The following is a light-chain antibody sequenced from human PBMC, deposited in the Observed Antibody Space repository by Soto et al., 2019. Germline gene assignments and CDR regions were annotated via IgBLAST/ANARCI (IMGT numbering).Light chain of an antibody. J-gene: IGLJ2*01. Sequence: QSALTQPASVSGSPGQSITFSCTGTSSDVGGYNRVSWYQQVPGRAPKLMIYEDTKRPSGISNRFSGSESGNTASLTISGVQTGDEAVYYCSSYASVNTILFGGGTKLTVL. CDR3: SSYASVNTIL. CDR1: SSDVGGYNR. V-gene: IGLV2-23*01. CDR2: EDT.